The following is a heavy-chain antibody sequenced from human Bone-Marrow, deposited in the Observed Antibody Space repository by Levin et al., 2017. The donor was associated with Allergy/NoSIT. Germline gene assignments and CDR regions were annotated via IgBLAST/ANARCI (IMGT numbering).Heavy chain of an antibody. CDR2: ITGSASRT. D-gene: IGHD3-9*01. Sequence: QAGGSLRLSCAASGFTFFNHAMNWVRQAPGKGLEWVSVITGSASRTYYSDSVQGRFSVSRDNSKSMLYLQMNSLRAEDTAMYYCARASGSHFDWFGDYWGQGALVTVSS. CDR1: GFTFFNHA. CDR3: ARASGSHFDWFGDY. V-gene: IGHV3-23*01. J-gene: IGHJ4*02.